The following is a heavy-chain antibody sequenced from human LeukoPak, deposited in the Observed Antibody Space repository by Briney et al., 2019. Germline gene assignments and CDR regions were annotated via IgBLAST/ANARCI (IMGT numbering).Heavy chain of an antibody. J-gene: IGHJ4*02. Sequence: PGGSLRLSCSASGFTFSRYDMHWVRQAPGKGLEYVSAISSNVGSTYYADSVKGRFTISRDNSKNTLYLQMSSLRAEDTAVYYCVKDRSGYDYFDFWGQGTLVTVSS. V-gene: IGHV3-64D*09. CDR3: VKDRSGYDYFDF. D-gene: IGHD5-12*01. CDR2: ISSNVGST. CDR1: GFTFSRYD.